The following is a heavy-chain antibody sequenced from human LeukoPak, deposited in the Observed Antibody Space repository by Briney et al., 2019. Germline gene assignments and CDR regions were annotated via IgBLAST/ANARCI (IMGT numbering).Heavy chain of an antibody. Sequence: PGGSLRLSCAASGFTFSSYSMNWVRQAPGKGLEWVSSISSSSSYIYYADSVKGRFTISRDNAKNSLYLQMNSLRAEDTAVYYCARDLGYSSSWYYPLDYWGQGTLVTVSS. V-gene: IGHV3-21*01. D-gene: IGHD6-13*01. J-gene: IGHJ4*02. CDR1: GFTFSSYS. CDR2: ISSSSSYI. CDR3: ARDLGYSSSWYYPLDY.